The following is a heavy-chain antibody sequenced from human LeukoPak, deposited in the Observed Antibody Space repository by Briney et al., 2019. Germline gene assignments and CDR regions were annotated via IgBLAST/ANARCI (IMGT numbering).Heavy chain of an antibody. CDR2: ISSSSSYI. CDR1: GFTFSSYS. V-gene: IGHV3-21*01. Sequence: PGGSLRLSCAASGFTFSSYSMNWVRQAPGKGLEWVSSISSSSSYIYYADSVKGRFTISRDNAKNSLYLQMNSLRAEDTAVYYCARDLETNFDWLLSYRFDYWGQGTLVTVSS. D-gene: IGHD3-9*01. J-gene: IGHJ4*02. CDR3: ARDLETNFDWLLSYRFDY.